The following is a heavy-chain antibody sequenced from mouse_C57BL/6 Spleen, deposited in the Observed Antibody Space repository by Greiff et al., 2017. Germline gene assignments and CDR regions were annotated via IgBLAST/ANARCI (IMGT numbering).Heavy chain of an antibody. CDR3: AKNSKPYYYAMDY. CDR2: ISNLAYSI. D-gene: IGHD2-5*01. Sequence: EVKLVESGGGLVQPGGSLKLSCAASGFTFSDYGMAWVRQAPRKGPEWVAFISNLAYSIYYADTVTGRFTISKENAKNTLYLEMSSLRSEDTAMYYCAKNSKPYYYAMDYWGQGTSVTVSS. J-gene: IGHJ4*01. CDR1: GFTFSDYG. V-gene: IGHV5-15*01.